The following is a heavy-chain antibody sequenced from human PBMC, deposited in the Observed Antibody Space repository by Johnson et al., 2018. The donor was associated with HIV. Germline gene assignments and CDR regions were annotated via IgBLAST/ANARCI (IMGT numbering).Heavy chain of an antibody. D-gene: IGHD5-18*01. CDR2: IYSGGST. CDR3: ARGQGGIQLWFDGFDI. CDR1: GFTVSSNY. Sequence: VQLVESGGGLIQPGGSLRLSCAASGFTVSSNYMSWVRQAPGKGLEWVSVIYSGGSTYYPDSVKGRFTISRDNSKNTLYLQMNSLRAEDMAVYYCARGQGGIQLWFDGFDIWGQGTMVTVSS. V-gene: IGHV3-53*01. J-gene: IGHJ3*02.